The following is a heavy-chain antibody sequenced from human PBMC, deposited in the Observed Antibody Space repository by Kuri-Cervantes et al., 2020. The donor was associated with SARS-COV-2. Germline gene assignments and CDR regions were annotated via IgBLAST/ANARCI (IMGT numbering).Heavy chain of an antibody. J-gene: IGHJ4*02. V-gene: IGHV3-30-3*01. Sequence: GGSLRLSCAASGFTFSNYAMHRVRQAPGKGLEWVAVISSDGSNKYYADYVKGRFTISRDNSKNTLYLQMDSLRADDTAVYYCAGETYYYDSSGEVKDYWGQGTLVTVSS. CDR3: AGETYYYDSSGEVKDY. D-gene: IGHD3-22*01. CDR1: GFTFSNYA. CDR2: ISSDGSNK.